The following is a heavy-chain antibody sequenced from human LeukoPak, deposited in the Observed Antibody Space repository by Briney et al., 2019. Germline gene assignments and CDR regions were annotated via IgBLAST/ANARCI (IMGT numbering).Heavy chain of an antibody. CDR2: ISAYNGNT. CDR1: GYTFTGYG. D-gene: IGHD3-9*01. CDR3: AAGYFDWLSPHYYYYYGMDV. V-gene: IGHV1-18*01. J-gene: IGHJ6*02. Sequence: ASVKVSCKASGYTFTGYGISWVRQAPGQGLEWMGWISAYNGNTNYAQKLQGRVTMTTDTSTSTAYMELRSLRSDDTAVYYCAAGYFDWLSPHYYYYYGMDVWGQGTTVTVSS.